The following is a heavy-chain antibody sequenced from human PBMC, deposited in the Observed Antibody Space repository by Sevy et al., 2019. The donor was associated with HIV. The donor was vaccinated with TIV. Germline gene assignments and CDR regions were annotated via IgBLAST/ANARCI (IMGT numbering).Heavy chain of an antibody. CDR3: ARGQYYDSSGYYYGGYYFDY. V-gene: IGHV4-59*01. J-gene: IGHJ4*02. CDR2: IYYSGST. D-gene: IGHD3-22*01. Sequence: SEILSLTCTVSGGSISSYYWSWIRQPPGKGLEWIGYIYYSGSTNYNPSLKSRVTISLDTSKNQFSLKLSSVTAADTAVYYSARGQYYDSSGYYYGGYYFDYWGQGTQVTVSS. CDR1: GGSISSYY.